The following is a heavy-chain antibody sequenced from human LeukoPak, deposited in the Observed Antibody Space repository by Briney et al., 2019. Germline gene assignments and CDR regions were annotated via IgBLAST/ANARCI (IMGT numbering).Heavy chain of an antibody. CDR2: ISSNGGST. V-gene: IGHV3-64*01. J-gene: IGHJ3*02. CDR1: GFTFSSYA. Sequence: GGSLRLSCEASGFTFSSYAMHWVRQAQGKGLEYVSAISSNGGSTYYANSVKGRFTISRDNSKNTLYLQMGGLRAEDMAVYYCARGTGHGDAFDIWGQGTMVTVSS. CDR3: ARGTGHGDAFDI.